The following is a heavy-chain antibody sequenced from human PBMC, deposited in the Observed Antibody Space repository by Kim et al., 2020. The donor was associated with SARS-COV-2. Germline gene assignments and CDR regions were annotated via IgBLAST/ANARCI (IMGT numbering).Heavy chain of an antibody. CDR1: GFPFSSHA. D-gene: IGHD3-3*01. V-gene: IGHV3-23*01. J-gene: IGHJ4*02. CDR2: VGDNVDAT. Sequence: GGSLRLSCVASGFPFSSHAMSWVRQAPGKGLEWVSAVGDNVDATYYADSVKGRFTISRDNSKKTLYLQMNSLRAEDTAVYYCARDRPLLTIWGQGTLVTVSS. CDR3: ARDRPLLTI.